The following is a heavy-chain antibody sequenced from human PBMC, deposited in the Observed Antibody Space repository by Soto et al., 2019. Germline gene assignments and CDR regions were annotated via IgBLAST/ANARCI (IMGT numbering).Heavy chain of an antibody. CDR1: GYTFTSYG. D-gene: IGHD1-26*01. V-gene: IGHV1-18*01. Sequence: VSVNLSCKAAGYTFTSYGISLVRQAPGQGLEWMGWISAYNGNTNYAQKLQGRVTMTTDTSTSTAYMELRSLRSDDTAVYYCARRSYYDVAFDIWGQGTMLTVSS. CDR3: ARRSYYDVAFDI. CDR2: ISAYNGNT. J-gene: IGHJ3*02.